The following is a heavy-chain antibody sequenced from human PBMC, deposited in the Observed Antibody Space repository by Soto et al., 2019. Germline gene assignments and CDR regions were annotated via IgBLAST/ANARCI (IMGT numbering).Heavy chain of an antibody. J-gene: IGHJ4*02. CDR2: IYYSGST. Sequence: SETLSLTCTVSGGSISSSSYYWGWIRQPPGKGLAWIGSIYYSGSTYYNPSLKSRVTISVDTSKNQFSLKLSSVTAADTAVYYCARHVVYYYDSSGYTISRHFDYWGQGNLVTVSS. V-gene: IGHV4-39*01. CDR1: GGSISSSSYY. D-gene: IGHD3-22*01. CDR3: ARHVVYYYDSSGYTISRHFDY.